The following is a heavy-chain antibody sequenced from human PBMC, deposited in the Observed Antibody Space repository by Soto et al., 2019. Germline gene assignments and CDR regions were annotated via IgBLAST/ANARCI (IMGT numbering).Heavy chain of an antibody. CDR3: ARGPGIAAAGMARPFDY. CDR2: IYHSGST. D-gene: IGHD6-13*01. V-gene: IGHV4-4*02. J-gene: IGHJ4*02. Sequence: QVQLQESGPGLVKPSGTLSLTCAVSSGSISSSNWWSWVRQPPGKGLEWMGEIYHSGSTNYNPSLKIRVTKEVDKSKNQFSLELSYVTAADTAVYYWARGPGIAAAGMARPFDYWRQGTLVTVSS. CDR1: SGSISSSNW.